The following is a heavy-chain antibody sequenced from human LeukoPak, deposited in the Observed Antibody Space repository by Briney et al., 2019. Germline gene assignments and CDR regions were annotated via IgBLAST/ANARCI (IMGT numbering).Heavy chain of an antibody. CDR1: GYTFTGYY. D-gene: IGHD2-8*01. CDR2: INPNSGGT. CDR3: ARGYCTNGVCYDFDY. V-gene: IGHV1-2*02. Sequence: GASVKVSCKASGYTFTGYYMHWVRQAPGQGLEWMGWINPNSGGTNYAQKFQGRVTMTRDTSISTAYMELSRLRSDDTVVYYCARGYCTNGVCYDFDYWGQGTLVTVSS. J-gene: IGHJ4*02.